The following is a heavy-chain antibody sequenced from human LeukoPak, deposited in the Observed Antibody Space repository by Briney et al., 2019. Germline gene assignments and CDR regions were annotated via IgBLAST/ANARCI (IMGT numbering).Heavy chain of an antibody. D-gene: IGHD5-12*01. CDR3: AVWSGYESPLDY. Sequence: PSETLSLTCTVSGGSISSGDYYWSWIRQPPGKGLEWIGYIYYSGSTYYNPSLKSRVTISVDTSKNQFSLKPSSVTAADTAVYYCAVWSGYESPLDYWGQGTLVTVSS. CDR1: GGSISSGDYY. CDR2: IYYSGST. J-gene: IGHJ4*02. V-gene: IGHV4-30-4*08.